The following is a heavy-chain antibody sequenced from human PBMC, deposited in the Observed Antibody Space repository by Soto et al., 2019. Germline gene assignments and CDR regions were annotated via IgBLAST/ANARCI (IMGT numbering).Heavy chain of an antibody. CDR3: AHRLIPAGGSNHDAFDI. CDR1: GFSLSTSGVG. V-gene: IGHV2-5*02. D-gene: IGHD1-26*01. CDR2: IYWDDDK. J-gene: IGHJ3*02. Sequence: SGPTLVNPTQTLTLTCTFSGFSLSTSGVGVGWIRQPPGKALEWLALIYWDDDKRYSPSLKSRLTITKDTSKNQVVLTMTNMDPVDTATYYCAHRLIPAGGSNHDAFDIWGQGTMVTVSS.